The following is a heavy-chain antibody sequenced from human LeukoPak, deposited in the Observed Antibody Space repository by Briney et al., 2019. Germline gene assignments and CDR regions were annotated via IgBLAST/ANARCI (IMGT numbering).Heavy chain of an antibody. CDR1: GFTFSSYA. J-gene: IGHJ5*02. CDR3: AKAVPEGITMIVVVPGWFDP. CDR2: ISASGGST. V-gene: IGHV3-23*01. D-gene: IGHD3-22*01. Sequence: GGSLRLSCAASGFTFSSYAMSWVRQAPGKGLEWVSGISASGGSTYYADSVEGRFTISRDNSKNTLYLQMNSLRAEDTAVYYCAKAVPEGITMIVVVPGWFDPWGQGTLVTVSS.